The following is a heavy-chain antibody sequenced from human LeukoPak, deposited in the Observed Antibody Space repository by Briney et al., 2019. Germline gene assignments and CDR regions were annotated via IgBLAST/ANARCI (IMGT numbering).Heavy chain of an antibody. CDR3: ARDYSLAAAVNY. J-gene: IGHJ4*02. V-gene: IGHV1-3*01. CDR2: INAGNGNT. CDR1: GYTFTSYA. D-gene: IGHD6-13*01. Sequence: GALVKVSCKASGYTFTSYAMHWVRQAPGQRLEWMGWINAGNGNTKYSQKFQGRVTITRDTSASTAYMELSSLRSEDTAVYYCARDYSLAAAVNYWGQGTLVTVSS.